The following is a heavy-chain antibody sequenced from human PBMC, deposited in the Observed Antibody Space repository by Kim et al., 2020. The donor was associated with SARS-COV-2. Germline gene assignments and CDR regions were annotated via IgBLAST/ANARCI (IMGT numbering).Heavy chain of an antibody. V-gene: IGHV1-69*02. CDR3: ARSRSTRSSSGEFDY. D-gene: IGHD6-6*01. Sequence: QKFQGRVTITADKSTSTAYMELSSPRSEDTAVYYCARSRSTRSSSGEFDYWGQGTLVTVSS. J-gene: IGHJ4*02.